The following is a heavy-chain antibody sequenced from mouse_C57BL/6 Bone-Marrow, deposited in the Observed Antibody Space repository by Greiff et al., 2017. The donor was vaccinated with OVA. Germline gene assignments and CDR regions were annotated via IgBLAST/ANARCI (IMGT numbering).Heavy chain of an antibody. CDR1: GFTFSSYA. V-gene: IGHV5-4*01. J-gene: IGHJ4*01. Sequence: EVKVVESGGGLVKPGGSLKLSCAASGFTFSSYAMSWVRQTPEKRLEWVATISDGGSYTYYPDNVKGRFTISRDNAKNNLYLQMSHLKSEDTAMYYCARDRYGNYDYAMDYWGQGTSVTVSS. CDR3: ARDRYGNYDYAMDY. CDR2: ISDGGSYT. D-gene: IGHD2-10*02.